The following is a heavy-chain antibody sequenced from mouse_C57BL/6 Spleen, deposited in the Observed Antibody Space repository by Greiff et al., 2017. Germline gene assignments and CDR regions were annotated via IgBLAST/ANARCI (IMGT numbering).Heavy chain of an antibody. V-gene: IGHV1-64*01. Sequence: QVQLQQPGAELVKPGASVKLSCKASGYTFTSYWMHWVKQRPGQGLEWIGMIHPNSGSTNYNEKFKSKATLTVDKSSSTAYMQLSSLTSEDSAVYYCARGVSMVTTGDYWGQGTTLTVSS. J-gene: IGHJ2*01. CDR3: ARGVSMVTTGDY. D-gene: IGHD2-2*01. CDR1: GYTFTSYW. CDR2: IHPNSGST.